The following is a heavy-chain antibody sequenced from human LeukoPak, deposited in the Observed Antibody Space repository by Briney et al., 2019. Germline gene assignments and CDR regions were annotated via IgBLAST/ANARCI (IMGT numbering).Heavy chain of an antibody. CDR3: ARDGVGYYDFWSGYWDY. V-gene: IGHV1-46*01. Sequence: GASVKVSCKASGYTFTSYYMHWVRQAPGQGLEWMGIINPSGGSTSYAQKFQGRVTMTRDTSTSTVYMELSSLRSEDTAVYYCARDGVGYYDFWSGYWDYWGQGALVTVSS. D-gene: IGHD3-3*01. J-gene: IGHJ4*02. CDR2: INPSGGST. CDR1: GYTFTSYY.